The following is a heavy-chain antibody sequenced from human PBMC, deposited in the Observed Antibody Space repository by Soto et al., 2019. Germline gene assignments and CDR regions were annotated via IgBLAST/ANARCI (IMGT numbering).Heavy chain of an antibody. CDR1: GYTFTSYD. J-gene: IGHJ6*02. Sequence: QVQLVQSGSEVKKPGASVKVSCKASGYTFTSYDINWVRQATGQGLEWMGWMNPNSGNTGYAQKFQGRVTMTRNTSISTAYMELSSLRSEDTAVYYCARVLGDCSGGSCYRYGMDVWGQGTTVTVSS. CDR3: ARVLGDCSGGSCYRYGMDV. D-gene: IGHD2-15*01. V-gene: IGHV1-8*01. CDR2: MNPNSGNT.